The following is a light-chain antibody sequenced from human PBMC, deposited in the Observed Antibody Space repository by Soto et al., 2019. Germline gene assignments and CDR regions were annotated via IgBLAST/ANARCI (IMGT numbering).Light chain of an antibody. CDR2: GAS. Sequence: EIVLTQSPGTLSLSPGEGATLSCRASQNINNNYLAWYQQKPGQAPRLLIHGASSRATGIPDRFSGSGSGTDFTLTISRLEPEDFAVYYCQQYTTSLLTFGGVTKVEIK. J-gene: IGKJ4*01. CDR3: QQYTTSLLT. V-gene: IGKV3-20*01. CDR1: QNINNNY.